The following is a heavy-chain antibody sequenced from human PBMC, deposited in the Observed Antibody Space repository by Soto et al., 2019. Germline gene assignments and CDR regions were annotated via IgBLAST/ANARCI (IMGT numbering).Heavy chain of an antibody. Sequence: QVQLQESGPGLVKPSGTLSLTCAVFGGSISNSNWWTWVRQHPGKGLDWIGEIFHSGSTNYISSLMGRVTISVDKANNQFSLKLSSVTAADTAVYYCAHRPIVGAAIWGQGTLVTVSS. V-gene: IGHV4-4*02. CDR1: GGSISNSNW. CDR2: IFHSGST. CDR3: AHRPIVGAAI. J-gene: IGHJ4*02. D-gene: IGHD1-26*01.